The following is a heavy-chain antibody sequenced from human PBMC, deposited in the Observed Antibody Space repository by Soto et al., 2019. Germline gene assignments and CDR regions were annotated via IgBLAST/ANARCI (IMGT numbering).Heavy chain of an antibody. CDR1: GFTVSSNY. J-gene: IGHJ5*02. CDR2: IYSGGST. CDR3: AREVRVRYFAWFDP. D-gene: IGHD3-9*01. V-gene: IGHV3-53*01. Sequence: EVQLVESGGGLIQPGGSLRLSCAASGFTVSSNYMSWVRQAPGKGLEWVSVIYSGGSTYYADSVKVRFTISRDNSKNTLYLQMNSLRAEDTAVYYCAREVRVRYFAWFDPWGQGTLVTVSS.